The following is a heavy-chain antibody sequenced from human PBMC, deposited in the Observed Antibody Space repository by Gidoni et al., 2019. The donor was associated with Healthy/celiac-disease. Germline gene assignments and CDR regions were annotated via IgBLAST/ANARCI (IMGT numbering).Heavy chain of an antibody. V-gene: IGHV3-43D*04. J-gene: IGHJ4*02. D-gene: IGHD6-19*01. CDR1: GFTFDDYA. CDR2: ISWDGGST. Sequence: EVQLVESGGVVVHPGGSLRLSCAAFGFTFDDYAMHWVRQAPGKGLEWVSLISWDGGSTYYADSVKGRFTISRDNSKNSLYLQMNSLRAEDTALYYCAKDILAKGAVAGNVDYWGQGTLVTVSS. CDR3: AKDILAKGAVAGNVDY.